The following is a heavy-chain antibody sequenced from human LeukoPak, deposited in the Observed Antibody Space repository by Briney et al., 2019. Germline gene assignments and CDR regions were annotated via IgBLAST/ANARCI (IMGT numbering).Heavy chain of an antibody. V-gene: IGHV4-61*01. CDR1: GGSVSSGISY. Sequence: SETLSLTCSVSGGSVSSGISYWSWIRQPPGEGLERIAYISDSGGSDYNPSLRGRVTISLDTSKNQFSLRLTSVTAADTAVYYCARHYCSGGSCYFPNWFDPWGQGTLVTVSS. J-gene: IGHJ5*02. CDR3: ARHYCSGGSCYFPNWFDP. CDR2: ISDSGGS. D-gene: IGHD2-15*01.